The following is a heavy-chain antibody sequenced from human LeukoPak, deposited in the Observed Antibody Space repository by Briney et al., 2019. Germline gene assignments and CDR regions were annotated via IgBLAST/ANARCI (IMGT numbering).Heavy chain of an antibody. CDR3: ARTTPTDFFDY. CDR2: SRNKANSYTT. J-gene: IGHJ4*01. Sequence: SGGSLRLSCAASGFIFSDHYIAWVRQAPGEGLEWVGRSRNKANSYTTEYAASVKGRFTISRDHSENSVFLQMNSLKNEDTAVYFCARTTPTDFFDYWGLGTLVTVS. CDR1: GFIFSDHY. D-gene: IGHD4-11*01. V-gene: IGHV3-72*01.